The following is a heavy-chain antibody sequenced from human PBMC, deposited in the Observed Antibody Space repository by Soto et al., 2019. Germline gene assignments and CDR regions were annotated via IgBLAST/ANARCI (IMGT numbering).Heavy chain of an antibody. CDR2: IYSGGST. J-gene: IGHJ1*01. CDR3: ARDRVESGSAIYFLH. CDR1: GFTVSSNY. V-gene: IGHV3-53*01. Sequence: GGSLRLSCAASGFTVSSNYMSWVRQAPGKGLEWVSVIYSGGSTYYADSVKGRFTISRDNSKNTLYLQMNSLRAEDTAVYYCARDRVESGSAIYFLHWGQAILVTVSS. D-gene: IGHD3-3*01.